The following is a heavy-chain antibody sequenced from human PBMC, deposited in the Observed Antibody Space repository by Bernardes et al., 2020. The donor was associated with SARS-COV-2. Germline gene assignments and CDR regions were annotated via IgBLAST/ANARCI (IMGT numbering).Heavy chain of an antibody. CDR2: ISYDGSNK. CDR3: ASNYGDYSNYYYGMDV. Sequence: GYLRLSCAASGFTFSSYGMHWVRQAPGKGLEWVAVISYDGSNKYYADSVKGRFTISRDNSKNTLYLQMNSLRAEDTAVYYCASNYGDYSNYYYGMDVCGQGTTVTVSS. D-gene: IGHD4-17*01. J-gene: IGHJ6*02. CDR1: GFTFSSYG. V-gene: IGHV3-30*03.